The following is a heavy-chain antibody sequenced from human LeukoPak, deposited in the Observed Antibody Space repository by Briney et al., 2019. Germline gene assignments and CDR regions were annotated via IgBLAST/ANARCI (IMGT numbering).Heavy chain of an antibody. D-gene: IGHD5-12*01. J-gene: IGHJ4*02. V-gene: IGHV3-74*01. CDR1: GFTFSSYW. Sequence: GGSLRLSCAASGFTFSSYWMHWVRQAPGKGLVWVSRINSDGSSTTYAHSVKGRFTISRDNAKNTLFLQMNSLRAEDTAVYYCAREGCVNGYDFDYWGQGTLVTVSS. CDR3: AREGCVNGYDFDY. CDR2: INSDGSST.